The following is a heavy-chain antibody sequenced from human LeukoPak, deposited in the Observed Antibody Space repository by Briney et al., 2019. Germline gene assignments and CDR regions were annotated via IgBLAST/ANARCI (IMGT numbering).Heavy chain of an antibody. J-gene: IGHJ4*02. CDR3: ARRKGDSGGYYYFDY. D-gene: IGHD3-22*01. CDR2: IIPIFGTA. CDR1: GGTFSSYA. V-gene: IGHV1-69*01. Sequence: ASVKVSCKASGGTFSSYAISWVRQAPGQGLEWMGGIIPIFGTANYAQKFQGRVTITADESTSTAYMELSSLRSEDTAVYYCARRKGDSGGYYYFDYWGQGTLVTVSS.